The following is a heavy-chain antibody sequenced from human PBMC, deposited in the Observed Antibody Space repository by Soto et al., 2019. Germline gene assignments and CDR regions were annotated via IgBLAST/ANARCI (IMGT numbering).Heavy chain of an antibody. J-gene: IGHJ4*02. D-gene: IGHD3-22*01. CDR3: ARDPPYYYDSSGSGSCFDY. Sequence: ASVKVSCKASGYTFTSYYMHWVLQAPGQGLEWMGIINPSGGSTSYAQKFQGRVTMTRDTSTSTVYMELSSLRSEDTAVYYCARDPPYYYDSSGSGSCFDYWGQGTLVTVSS. V-gene: IGHV1-46*01. CDR2: INPSGGST. CDR1: GYTFTSYY.